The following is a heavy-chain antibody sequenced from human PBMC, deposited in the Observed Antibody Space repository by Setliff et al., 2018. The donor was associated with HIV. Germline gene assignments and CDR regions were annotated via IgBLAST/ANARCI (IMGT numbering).Heavy chain of an antibody. D-gene: IGHD4-17*01. Sequence: PSETLSLTCTLSGDSVTTPYYWGWIRQPPGKWLEWVGSIYHSGATYFTPSLKSRVTLSVDTSKNHFFLRLTSVSAADTGLYFCARHSPVTTEDYMDVWGKGTTVTVSS. J-gene: IGHJ6*03. CDR2: IYHSGAT. V-gene: IGHV4-38-2*02. CDR3: ARHSPVTTEDYMDV. CDR1: GDSVTTPYY.